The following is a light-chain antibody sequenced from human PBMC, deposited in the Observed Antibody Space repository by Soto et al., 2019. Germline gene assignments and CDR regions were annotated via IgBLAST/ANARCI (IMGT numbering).Light chain of an antibody. V-gene: IGLV3-21*02. J-gene: IGLJ2*01. Sequence: SYELTQPPSVSVAPGQTARITCGGNNIGIISVHWYQQKPGQAPVLVVYDNRDRPSGIPERFSGSNSGNTATLTISRVEAGDEADYYCQVWDNSDVLVVFGGGTKLTVL. CDR2: DNR. CDR3: QVWDNSDVLVV. CDR1: NIGIIS.